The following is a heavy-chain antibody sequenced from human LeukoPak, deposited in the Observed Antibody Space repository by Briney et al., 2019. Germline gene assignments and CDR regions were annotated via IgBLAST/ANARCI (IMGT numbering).Heavy chain of an antibody. D-gene: IGHD3-22*01. Sequence: PGGSLRLSCAASGFTFSSYSMNWVRQAPGKGLEWVSSISGSSSYIYYADSVKGRFTITRDNAKNSLHLQMSSLRAEDTAVYYCAKGNSYYYDSSGYYYHWGQGTLVTVSS. CDR2: ISGSSSYI. CDR1: GFTFSSYS. V-gene: IGHV3-21*01. J-gene: IGHJ5*02. CDR3: AKGNSYYYDSSGYYYH.